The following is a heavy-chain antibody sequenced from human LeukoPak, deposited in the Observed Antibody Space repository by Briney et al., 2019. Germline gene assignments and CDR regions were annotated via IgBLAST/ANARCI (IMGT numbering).Heavy chain of an antibody. CDR1: GVTVISKY. CDR2: IYSSGST. CDR3: PRRTRGGSGYYPYYFDY. V-gene: IGHV3-53*01. D-gene: IGHD3-22*01. J-gene: IGHJ4*02. Sequence: PGGSLRLSCVASGVTVISKYMNWVRQAPGKGLEWVSLIYSSGSTYYEDSVKGRFTVSRDNSKNTLYHQMNSMRAEDIAVYKCPRRTRGGSGYYPYYFDYLGQGILVTVSS.